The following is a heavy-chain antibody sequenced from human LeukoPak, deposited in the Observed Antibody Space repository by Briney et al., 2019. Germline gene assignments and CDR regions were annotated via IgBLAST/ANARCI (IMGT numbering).Heavy chain of an antibody. D-gene: IGHD2/OR15-2a*01. V-gene: IGHV1-2*02. CDR2: IKCDSGGT. CDR3: VGSNRAAEAGFSS. J-gene: IGHJ5*02. CDR1: GYTFTANY. Sequence: ASVTLVSKASGYTFTANYIDWVRLAPGHALEWMGWIKCDSGGTEYSRNYPGRVTMTRDTSISTAYMELTRLTSDDTAVYYCVGSNRAAEAGFSSWGERAQVTVSS.